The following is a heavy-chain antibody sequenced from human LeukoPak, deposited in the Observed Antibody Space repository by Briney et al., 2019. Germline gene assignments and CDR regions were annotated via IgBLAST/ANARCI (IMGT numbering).Heavy chain of an antibody. Sequence: SETLSLTCTVSGYSINSGYYWSWIRQPPGKRLEWIGSIYYSGSTYSNPTLKSRLTISVDTSKNQISLNLTSVTAADTAVYYCARDLSGSYLYYYYGMDVWGQGTTVTVSS. V-gene: IGHV4-38-2*02. D-gene: IGHD1-26*01. CDR2: IYYSGST. CDR3: ARDLSGSYLYYYYGMDV. CDR1: GYSINSGYY. J-gene: IGHJ6*02.